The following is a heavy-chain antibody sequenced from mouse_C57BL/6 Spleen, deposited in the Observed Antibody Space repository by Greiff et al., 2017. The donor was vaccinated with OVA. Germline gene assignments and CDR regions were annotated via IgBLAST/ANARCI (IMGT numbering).Heavy chain of an antibody. CDR1: GYTFTSYW. Sequence: QVQLQQPGAELVMPGASVKLSCKASGYTFTSYWMHWVKQRPGQGLEWIGEIDPSDSYTNYNQKFKGKSTLTVDKSSSTAYMQLSSLTSEDSAVYYCARLNSYFDVWGTGTTVTVSS. V-gene: IGHV1-69*01. J-gene: IGHJ1*03. CDR2: IDPSDSYT. CDR3: ARLNSYFDV.